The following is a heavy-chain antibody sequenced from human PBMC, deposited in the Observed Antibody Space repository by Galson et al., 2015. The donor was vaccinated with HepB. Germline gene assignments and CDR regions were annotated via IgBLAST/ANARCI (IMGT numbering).Heavy chain of an antibody. Sequence: SLRLSCAASGFTFSNAWMSWVRQAPGKGLEWVGRIKSKTDGGTTDYAAPVKGRFTISRDDSKNTLYLQMNSLRAEDTAIYYCAKDGSYSGPGCLMHFDSWGQGTLVTVSS. J-gene: IGHJ4*02. D-gene: IGHD1-26*01. CDR1: GFTFSNAW. CDR3: AKDGSYSGPGCLMHFDS. CDR2: IKSKTDGGTT. V-gene: IGHV3-15*01.